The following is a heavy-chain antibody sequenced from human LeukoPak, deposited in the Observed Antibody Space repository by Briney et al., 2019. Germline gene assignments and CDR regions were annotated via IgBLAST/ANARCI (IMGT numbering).Heavy chain of an antibody. Sequence: SETLSLTCTVSGGSISSSSYYWGWIRQPPGKGLEWIGSIYHSGSTYYNSSLKSRVTVSVDTSKNQFSLKLTSVTAADTAVYFCARSAYSGSSRGAFDIWGRGTMVTVSS. CDR1: GGSISSSSYY. CDR3: ARSAYSGSSRGAFDI. CDR2: IYHSGST. J-gene: IGHJ3*02. D-gene: IGHD1-26*01. V-gene: IGHV4-39*07.